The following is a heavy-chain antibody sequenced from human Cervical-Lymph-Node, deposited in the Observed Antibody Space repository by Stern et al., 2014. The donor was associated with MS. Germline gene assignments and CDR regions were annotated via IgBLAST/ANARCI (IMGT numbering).Heavy chain of an antibody. D-gene: IGHD3-22*01. CDR1: GFTFSSYA. Sequence: EVQLLESGGGLVQPGGSLRLSCAASGFTFSSYAMSWVRQAPGKGLEWVSAISGSGGSTYYADSVKGRFTISRDNSKNTLYLQMNSLRAEDTAVYYCVEGLCITMIVGSFDYWGQGTLVTVSS. V-gene: IGHV3-23*01. CDR3: VEGLCITMIVGSFDY. CDR2: ISGSGGST. J-gene: IGHJ4*02.